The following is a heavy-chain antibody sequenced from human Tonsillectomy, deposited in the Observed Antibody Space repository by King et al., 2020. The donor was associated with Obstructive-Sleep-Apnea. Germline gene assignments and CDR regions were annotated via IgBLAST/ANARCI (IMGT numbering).Heavy chain of an antibody. CDR2: IYPGDSDT. Sequence: QLVQSGAEVKKPGESLKISCKGSGYSFTSYWIGWVRQMPGKGLEWMGIIYPGDSDTRYSPSFHGQVTIPADKSISTAYLQWSSIEASDTAMYYCASHEESSGGYDGMDYWGQGTLVPVSS. CDR3: ASHEESSGGYDGMDY. V-gene: IGHV5-51*01. D-gene: IGHD6-13*01. J-gene: IGHJ4*02. CDR1: GYSFTSYW.